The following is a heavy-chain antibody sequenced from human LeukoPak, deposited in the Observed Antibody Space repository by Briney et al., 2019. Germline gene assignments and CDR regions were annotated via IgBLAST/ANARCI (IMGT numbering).Heavy chain of an antibody. J-gene: IGHJ4*02. CDR3: AKVAQLASICDY. CDR2: ISGSGGST. V-gene: IGHV3-23*01. CDR1: GFTFSSYA. D-gene: IGHD6-6*01. Sequence: GGSLRLSCAASGFTFSSYAMSWVRQAPGKGLEWVSAISGSGGSTYYADSVKGRFTISRDISKNTLSLQMNSLRAEDTAVYYCAKVAQLASICDYWGQGTLVTVSS.